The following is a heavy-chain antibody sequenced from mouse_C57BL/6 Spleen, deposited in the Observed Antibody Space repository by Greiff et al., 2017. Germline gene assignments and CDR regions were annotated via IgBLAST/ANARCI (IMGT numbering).Heavy chain of an antibody. J-gene: IGHJ2*02. CDR2: IDPANGNT. CDR3: ASWEQGFQFRQLRLPDYFDY. D-gene: IGHD3-2*02. Sequence: EVKLQESVAELVRPGASVKLSCTASGFNIKNTYMHWVKQRPEQGLEWIGRIDPANGNTKYAPKFQGKATITADTSSNTAYLQLSSLTSEDTAIYYCASWEQGFQFRQLRLPDYFDYWGQGTSLTVSS. V-gene: IGHV14-3*01. CDR1: GFNIKNTY.